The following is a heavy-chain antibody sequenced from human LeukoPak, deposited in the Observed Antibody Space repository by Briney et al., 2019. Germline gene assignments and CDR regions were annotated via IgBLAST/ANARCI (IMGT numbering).Heavy chain of an antibody. V-gene: IGHV4-34*01. CDR2: INHSGST. J-gene: IGHJ4*02. Sequence: SETLSLTCAVYGESFSGYYWSWIRQSPGKGLEWIGEINHSGSTNYNPSLKSRVTISIDTSKDQFSLKLSSVTSADTAMYYCARLPAQTDYWGQGTLVTVSS. CDR1: GESFSGYY. CDR3: ARLPAQTDY.